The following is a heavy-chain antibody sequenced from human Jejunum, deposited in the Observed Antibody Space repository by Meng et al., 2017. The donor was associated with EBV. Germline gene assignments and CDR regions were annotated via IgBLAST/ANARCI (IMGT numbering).Heavy chain of an antibody. CDR2: IDYRENT. V-gene: IGHV4-39*01. CDR3: ARVDYYDTSGNVDF. CDR1: GASLSSYTYY. D-gene: IGHD3-22*01. J-gene: IGHJ4*02. Sequence: HDPGPVLVTLSEHPSPTSLSSGASLSSYTYYWGWIRQPPGKGLEWIGTIDYRENTYYNPSLKSRITISVDTPKNQFSLKLTSMTAGDTALYYCARVDYYDTSGNVDFWGQGALVTVS.